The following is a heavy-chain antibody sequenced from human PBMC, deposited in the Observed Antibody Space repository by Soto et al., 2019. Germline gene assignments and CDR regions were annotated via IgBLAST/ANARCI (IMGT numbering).Heavy chain of an antibody. V-gene: IGHV3-7*05. Sequence: EVQLVESGGGLVQPGGSLRLSCAASGFTFNTYWMKWVRQAPGKGLEWVADIKQDGSEKYYVDSVKGRFTISRDNAKNSPSLQMSSMIGEDTAVYYCTRGGWGRYFELWGRCTLVIVSS. D-gene: IGHD2-21*02. CDR2: IKQDGSEK. CDR1: GFTFNTYW. J-gene: IGHJ2*01. CDR3: TRGGWGRYFEL.